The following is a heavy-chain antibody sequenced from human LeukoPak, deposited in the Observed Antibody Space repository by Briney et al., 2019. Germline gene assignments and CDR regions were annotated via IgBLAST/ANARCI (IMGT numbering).Heavy chain of an antibody. CDR2: ISGSGGST. Sequence: GGSLRLSCAASGFTFSSYWMSWVRQAPGKGLEWVSAISGSGGSTYYADSVKGRFTISRDNSKNTLYLQMNSLRAEDTAVYYCAKAGRIVVVATYDYWGQGTLVTVSS. V-gene: IGHV3-23*01. CDR3: AKAGRIVVVATYDY. CDR1: GFTFSSYW. J-gene: IGHJ4*02. D-gene: IGHD2-15*01.